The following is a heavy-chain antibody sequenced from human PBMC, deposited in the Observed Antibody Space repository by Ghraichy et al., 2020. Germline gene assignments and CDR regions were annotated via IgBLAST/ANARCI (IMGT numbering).Heavy chain of an antibody. CDR1: GGSISSSSYY. Sequence: SETLSLTCTVSGGSISSSSYYWGWIRQPPGKGLEWIGSIYYSGSTYYNPSLKSRVTISVDTSKNQFSLKLSSVTAADTAVYYCARQVITSGFYYYYYMDVWGKGTTVTDSS. V-gene: IGHV4-39*01. J-gene: IGHJ6*03. D-gene: IGHD3-22*01. CDR3: ARQVITSGFYYYYYMDV. CDR2: IYYSGST.